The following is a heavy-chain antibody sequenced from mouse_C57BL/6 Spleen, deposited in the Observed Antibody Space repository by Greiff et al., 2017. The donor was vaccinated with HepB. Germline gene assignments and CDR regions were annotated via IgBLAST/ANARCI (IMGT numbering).Heavy chain of an antibody. CDR3: SRWGDYDAWIAY. CDR2: IYPRDGST. Sequence: VQLQQSDAELVKPGASVKISCKVSGYTFTDHTIHWMKQRPEQGLEWIGYIYPRDGSTKYNEKFKGKATLTADKYSSTTYMKLNSLTSEDSAVYFCSRWGDYDAWIAYWGQGTLVTVSA. V-gene: IGHV1-78*01. D-gene: IGHD2-4*01. J-gene: IGHJ3*01. CDR1: GYTFTDHT.